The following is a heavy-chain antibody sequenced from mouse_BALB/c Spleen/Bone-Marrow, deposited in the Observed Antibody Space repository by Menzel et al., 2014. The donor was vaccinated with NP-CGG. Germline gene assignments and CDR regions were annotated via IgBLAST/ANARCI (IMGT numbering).Heavy chain of an antibody. V-gene: IGHV1-9*01. CDR2: ILPGSGST. D-gene: IGHD2-14*01. CDR1: GYTFSSYW. J-gene: IGHJ3*01. CDR3: ARRGYDGAY. Sequence: QVQLQQPGPELVKPGASVKISCKATGYTFSSYWIEWVKQRPGHGLEWIGEILPGSGSTNYNEKFKGKATFTADTSSNTAYMQLSSLTSEDSAVYYCARRGYDGAYWGQGTLVTVSA.